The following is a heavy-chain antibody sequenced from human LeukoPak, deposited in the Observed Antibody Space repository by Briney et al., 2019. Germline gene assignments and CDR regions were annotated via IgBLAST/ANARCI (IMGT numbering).Heavy chain of an antibody. J-gene: IGHJ3*02. V-gene: IGHV4-30-2*01. CDR1: GGSLSSGGYS. CDR3: ARGDYDPLFDI. CDR2: IYHSGST. D-gene: IGHD4-17*01. Sequence: PSETLSLTCAVSGGSLSSGGYSWSWIRQPPGKGLEWIGYIYHSGSTYYNPSLKSRVTISVDRSKNQFSLKLSSVTAADTAVYYCARGDYDPLFDIWGQGTMVTVSS.